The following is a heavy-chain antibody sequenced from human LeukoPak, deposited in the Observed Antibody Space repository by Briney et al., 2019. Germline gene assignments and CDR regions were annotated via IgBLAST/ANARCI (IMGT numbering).Heavy chain of an antibody. J-gene: IGHJ4*02. CDR1: GFTFSSYA. V-gene: IGHV3-23*01. CDR2: ISDSGTST. D-gene: IGHD1-26*01. Sequence: GGSLRLSCAASGFTFSSYAMIWVRQAPGKGLEWVSLISDSGTSTYYPDSVKGRFTISRDNSKNTLYLEMNRLRVEDTAVYYCAKDKRGGIVGAFGNWGQGTLVTVSS. CDR3: AKDKRGGIVGAFGN.